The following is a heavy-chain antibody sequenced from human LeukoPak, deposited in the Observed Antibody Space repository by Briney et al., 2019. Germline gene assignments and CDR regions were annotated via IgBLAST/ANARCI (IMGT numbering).Heavy chain of an antibody. Sequence: PSETLSLTCTVSGGSISSYYWSWIRQPAGEGLEWIGRIYTSGSTNYNPSLKSRVIMSVDTSKTQFSLKLSSVTAADTAVYYCARAPTYYYYCMDVWGQGTTVTVSS. CDR1: GGSISSYY. V-gene: IGHV4-4*07. CDR3: ARAPTYYYYCMDV. J-gene: IGHJ6*02. CDR2: IYTSGST.